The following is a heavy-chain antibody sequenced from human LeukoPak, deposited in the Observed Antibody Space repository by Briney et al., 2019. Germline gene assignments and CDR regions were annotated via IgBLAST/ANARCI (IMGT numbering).Heavy chain of an antibody. CDR1: GYTFSSYS. CDR2: ISTYNGNT. V-gene: IGHV1-18*01. CDR3: AKDRWRDGSSSFDN. D-gene: IGHD6-6*01. J-gene: IGHJ4*02. Sequence: ASVKVSCMASGYTFSSYSINWVRHAPGQGLEWMGWISTYNGNTNYAQKLQGRVTMTTDTSTSTAYMELRSLRSDDTAVYYCAKDRWRDGSSSFDNWGQGTLVTVSS.